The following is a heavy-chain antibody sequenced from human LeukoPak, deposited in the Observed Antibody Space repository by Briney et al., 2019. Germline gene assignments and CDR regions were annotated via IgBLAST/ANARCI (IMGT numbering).Heavy chain of an antibody. CDR2: IYYSGST. CDR1: GGSISSGDYY. CDR3: ARGNYYDSGSYYAFDY. J-gene: IGHJ4*02. Sequence: SQTLCLTCTVSGGSISSGDYYWSWIRQPPGKGLEWIGYIYYSGSTYYNPSLKSRVTISVDTSKNQFSLRLSSVTAADTAVYYCARGNYYDSGSYYAFDYWGQGSLVTVSS. D-gene: IGHD3-22*01. V-gene: IGHV4-30-4*08.